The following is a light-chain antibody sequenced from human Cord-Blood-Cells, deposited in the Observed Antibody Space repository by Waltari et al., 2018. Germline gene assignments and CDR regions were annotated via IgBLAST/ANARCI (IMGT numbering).Light chain of an antibody. V-gene: IGKV1-33*01. CDR3: QQYDNLPGFT. CDR2: DAS. Sequence: DIQMTQSPSSLSASVGDRVTITCQASQDISNYLNWYQQKTGKAPKLLIYDASNLETGVPSSFSGSGSGTDFTFTINNLQPEDIATYYCQQYDNLPGFTFGPGTKVDIK. J-gene: IGKJ3*01. CDR1: QDISNY.